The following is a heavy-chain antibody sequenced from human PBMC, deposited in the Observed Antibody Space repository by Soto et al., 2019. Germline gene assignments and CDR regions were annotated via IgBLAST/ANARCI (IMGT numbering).Heavy chain of an antibody. J-gene: IGHJ4*02. CDR2: ISWNSGSI. Sequence: EVQLVESGGGLVQPGRSLRLSCAASGFTFDDYAMHWVRQAPGKGLEWVSGISWNSGSIGYADSVKGRFTISRDNAKNSLYLKMNSLRAEDTALYYWAKARAVAGTEFDYWGQGTLVAVSS. CDR3: AKARAVAGTEFDY. D-gene: IGHD6-19*01. CDR1: GFTFDDYA. V-gene: IGHV3-9*01.